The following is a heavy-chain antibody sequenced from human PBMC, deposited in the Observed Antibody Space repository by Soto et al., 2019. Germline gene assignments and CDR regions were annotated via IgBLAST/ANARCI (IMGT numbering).Heavy chain of an antibody. D-gene: IGHD2-15*01. CDR2: IKTRVESYAT. CDR3: TRRYCSGGGCYSDFDY. CDR1: GFTLSGFD. Sequence: GGSLRLSCAASGFTLSGFDIHWVRQASGEGLEWVGRIKTRVESYATELAASVKGRFTISRDDPKNTAYLEMNSLKTEDTAVYYCTRRYCSGGGCYSDFDYWGQGALVTVSS. V-gene: IGHV3-73*01. J-gene: IGHJ4*02.